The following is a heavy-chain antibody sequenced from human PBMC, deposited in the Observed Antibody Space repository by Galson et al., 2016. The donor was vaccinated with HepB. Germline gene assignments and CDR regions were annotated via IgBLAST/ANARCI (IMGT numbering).Heavy chain of an antibody. CDR3: ARGAFL. V-gene: IGHV3-7*01. J-gene: IGHJ4*02. CDR2: INPDGSGK. CDR1: GSTISGYW. Sequence: SLRLSCAVSGSTISGYWMYWVRQAPGKGLEWVANINPDGSGKNYVDSVKGRFTISRDDAKNSLYLQMDSLRAEDAAVYYCARGAFLGGQGTLVTVSS. D-gene: IGHD2/OR15-2a*01.